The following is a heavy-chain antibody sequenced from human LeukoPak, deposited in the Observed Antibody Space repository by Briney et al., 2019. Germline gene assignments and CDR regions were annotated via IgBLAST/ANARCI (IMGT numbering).Heavy chain of an antibody. D-gene: IGHD1-20*01. CDR1: GYSISSGYY. V-gene: IGHV4-38-2*02. J-gene: IGHJ4*02. CDR2: FHHPGTT. CDR3: ARDPGYTANWNYFDY. Sequence: SETLSLTCAVSGYSISSGYYWGWIRQPPGKGLEWSGTFHHPGTTYYNPSLSSRVTISVDTSKNQFSLRLNSVTAADTAVYFCARDPGYTANWNYFDYWGQGALVTVSS.